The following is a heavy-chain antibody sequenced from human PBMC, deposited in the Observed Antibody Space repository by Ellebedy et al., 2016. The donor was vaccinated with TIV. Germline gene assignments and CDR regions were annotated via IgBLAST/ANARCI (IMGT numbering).Heavy chain of an antibody. J-gene: IGHJ6*02. Sequence: GESLKISCIASGFSLTSYGIHWVRQAPDRGLQWVALMSYDGNFQYYHDSVKGRFTVSRDHSKNTLYLQMNSLRPEDTAMYFCATDRGGLGAWGQGVTVTVSS. D-gene: IGHD3-10*01. V-gene: IGHV3-30*03. CDR2: MSYDGNFQ. CDR1: GFSLTSYG. CDR3: ATDRGGLGA.